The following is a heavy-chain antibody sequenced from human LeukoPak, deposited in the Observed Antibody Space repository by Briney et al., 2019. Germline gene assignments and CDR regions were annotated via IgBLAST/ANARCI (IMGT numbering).Heavy chain of an antibody. J-gene: IGHJ2*01. CDR3: ARAPVIVMHAWYFDL. Sequence: GGSLRLSCAASGFTFSTYWMSWVRQAPGKGLEGVANIKQDGSEKYYVDSVKGRFTITRDNAKQSLYLQMNSLRVEDTAIYYCARAPVIVMHAWYFDLWGRGTLVTVSS. CDR1: GFTFSTYW. D-gene: IGHD3-22*01. CDR2: IKQDGSEK. V-gene: IGHV3-7*01.